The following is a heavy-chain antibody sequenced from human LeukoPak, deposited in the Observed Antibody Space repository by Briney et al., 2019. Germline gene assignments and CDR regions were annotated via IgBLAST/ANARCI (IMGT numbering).Heavy chain of an antibody. V-gene: IGHV3-30*18. CDR2: ISYDGSNK. D-gene: IGHD2-2*01. J-gene: IGHJ6*03. CDR1: GFTFSSYG. CDR3: AKDSRSTSCYEEGCYYYYYMDV. Sequence: PGGSLRLSCAASGFTFSSYGMHWVRQAPGKGLEWVAVISYDGSNKYYADSVKGRFTISRDNSKNTLYLQMNSLRAEDTAVYYCAKDSRSTSCYEEGCYYYYYMDVWGKGTTVTVSS.